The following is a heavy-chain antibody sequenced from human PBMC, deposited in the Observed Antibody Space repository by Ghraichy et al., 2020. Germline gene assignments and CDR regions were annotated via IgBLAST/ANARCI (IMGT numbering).Heavy chain of an antibody. J-gene: IGHJ6*02. V-gene: IGHV3-23*01. Sequence: GGSLRLSCAATGFTFNNYAMSWVRQAPGKGLEWVSSIYGNGGGTFYTDSVKGRFTISRDNSKNTLYLQMNSLRADDTAVYYCAKERIAFADYYYGMDVWGQGTTVTVS. CDR1: GFTFNNYA. CDR3: AKERIAFADYYYGMDV. CDR2: IYGNGGGT. D-gene: IGHD3-3*02.